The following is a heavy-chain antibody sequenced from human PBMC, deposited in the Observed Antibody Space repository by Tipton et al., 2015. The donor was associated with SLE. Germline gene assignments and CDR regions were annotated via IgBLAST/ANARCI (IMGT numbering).Heavy chain of an antibody. Sequence: LRLSCTVSGGSISSHYWSWIRQPPGKGLEWIGYIYYSGSTNYNPSLKSRVTISVDTSKNQFSLQLSSVTAADTAVYYCASQGGYYGSGSYYDFDYWGQGTLVTVSS. V-gene: IGHV4-59*11. D-gene: IGHD3-10*01. CDR1: GGSISSHY. CDR2: IYYSGST. CDR3: ASQGGYYGSGSYYDFDY. J-gene: IGHJ4*02.